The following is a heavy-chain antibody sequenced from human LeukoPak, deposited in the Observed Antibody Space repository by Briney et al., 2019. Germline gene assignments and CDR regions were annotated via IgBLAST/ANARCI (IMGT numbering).Heavy chain of an antibody. CDR3: ARDGDCSGGSCYSFHYYGMDV. J-gene: IGHJ6*02. Sequence: ASVKVSCKASGYTFTGYYMHWVRQAPGQGLEWMGWINPNSGGTNYAQKFQGRVTMTRDTSISTAYMEPSRLRSDDTAVYYCARDGDCSGGSCYSFHYYGMDVWGQGTTVTVSS. CDR2: INPNSGGT. V-gene: IGHV1-2*02. CDR1: GYTFTGYY. D-gene: IGHD2-15*01.